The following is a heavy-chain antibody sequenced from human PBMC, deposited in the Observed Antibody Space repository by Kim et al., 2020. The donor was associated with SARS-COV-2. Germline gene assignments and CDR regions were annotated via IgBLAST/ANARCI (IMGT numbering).Heavy chain of an antibody. Sequence: KGRFTISRDNSKNTLYLQMNSLRAEDTAVYYCAKDTVSYYYGSGQEYFQHWGQGTLVTVSS. D-gene: IGHD3-10*01. CDR3: AKDTVSYYYGSGQEYFQH. V-gene: IGHV3-30*02. J-gene: IGHJ1*01.